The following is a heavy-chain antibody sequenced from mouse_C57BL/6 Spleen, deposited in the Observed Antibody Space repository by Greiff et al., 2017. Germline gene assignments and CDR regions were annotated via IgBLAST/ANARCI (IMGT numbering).Heavy chain of an antibody. CDR3: ARRDTTVVGFDY. Sequence: QVQLQQSGAELARPGASVKLSCKASGYTFTSYGISWVKQRTGQGLEWIGEIYPRSGNTYYNEKFKGKATLTADKSSSTAYMELRRPTSEDSAVYFCARRDTTVVGFDYWGQGTTLTVSS. CDR2: IYPRSGNT. J-gene: IGHJ2*01. CDR1: GYTFTSYG. V-gene: IGHV1-81*01. D-gene: IGHD1-1*01.